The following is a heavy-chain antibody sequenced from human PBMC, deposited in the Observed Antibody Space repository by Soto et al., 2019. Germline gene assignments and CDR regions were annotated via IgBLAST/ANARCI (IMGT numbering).Heavy chain of an antibody. CDR1: GYIFTGYN. CDR2: IDPKSGAT. V-gene: IGHV1-2*04. J-gene: IGHJ4*02. D-gene: IGHD3-22*01. CDR3: ARELSRGYFFYEK. Sequence: ASVKVSCKPSGYIFTGYNIHWVRQAPGQGLEWMGWIDPKSGATNYAQKFQGWVSMTRDSSISTVYMELSRLKVDDTAIYFCARELSRGYFFYEKWGQGTSVTVSS.